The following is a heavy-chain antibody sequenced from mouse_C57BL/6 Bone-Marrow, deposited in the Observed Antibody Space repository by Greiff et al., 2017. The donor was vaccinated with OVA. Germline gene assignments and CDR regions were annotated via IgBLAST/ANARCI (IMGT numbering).Heavy chain of an antibody. J-gene: IGHJ2*01. CDR2: IDPSDSYT. CDR3: ARDGYSPDYFDY. Sequence: QVHVKQPGAELVMPGASVKLSCKASGYTFTSYWMHWVKQRPGQGLEWIGEIDPSDSYTNYNQKFKGKSTLTVDKSSSTAYMQLSSLTSEDSAVYYCARDGYSPDYFDYWGQGTTLTVSS. CDR1: GYTFTSYW. D-gene: IGHD2-3*01. V-gene: IGHV1-69*01.